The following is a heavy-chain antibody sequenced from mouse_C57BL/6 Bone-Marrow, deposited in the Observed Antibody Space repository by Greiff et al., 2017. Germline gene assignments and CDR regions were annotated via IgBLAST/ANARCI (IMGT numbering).Heavy chain of an antibody. J-gene: IGHJ4*01. D-gene: IGHD2-4*01. CDR1: GYTFPNYW. CDR2: MHPNGGSP. V-gene: IGHV1-64*01. CDR3: ARSYDYDDYTMDY. Sequence: QVQLQQPGAELVKPGASVKLSCKASGYTFPNYWMHWVKQRPGQGLEWIGMMHPNGGSPDYNEKFKSEATLSVDKSSRTADMELSSLTSEDSAVYYCARSYDYDDYTMDYWGQGTSVTVSS.